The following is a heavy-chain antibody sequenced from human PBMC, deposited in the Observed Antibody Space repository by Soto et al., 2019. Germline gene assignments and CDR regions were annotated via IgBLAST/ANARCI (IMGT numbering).Heavy chain of an antibody. CDR3: ARALGLEAVEDYFDH. CDR1: GYTFTSYG. V-gene: IGHV1-18*04. J-gene: IGHJ5*02. Sequence: VASVKVSCKASGYTFTSYGISWVRQVPGQGREWMGWISAYNGNTNYAQKLQGRVTMTTDTSTSTAYMEKRSLRSDDTDVYYCARALGLEAVEDYFDHWGQGTLVTVSS. CDR2: ISAYNGNT. D-gene: IGHD3-10*01.